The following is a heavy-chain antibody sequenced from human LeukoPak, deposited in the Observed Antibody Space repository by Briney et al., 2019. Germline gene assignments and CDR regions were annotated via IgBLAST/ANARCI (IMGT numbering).Heavy chain of an antibody. CDR1: DYSINSGYY. D-gene: IGHD6-13*01. CDR2: IYHSGST. V-gene: IGHV4-38-2*02. Sequence: PSETLSLTCTVSDYSINSGYYWGWIRQPPGKGLEWIGSIYHSGSTFYNPSLKSGVTISVDTSKNQFSLKLASVTATVTAVFYCPSHEYCSTWSLPEYFDLWGRGTLVTVSS. J-gene: IGHJ2*01. CDR3: PSHEYCSTWSLPEYFDL.